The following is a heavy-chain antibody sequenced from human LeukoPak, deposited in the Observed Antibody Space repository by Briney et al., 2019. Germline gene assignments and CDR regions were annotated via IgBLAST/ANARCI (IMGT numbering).Heavy chain of an antibody. V-gene: IGHV4-39*07. CDR2: INHSGST. CDR1: GGSISSRSYY. D-gene: IGHD3-16*02. J-gene: IGHJ4*02. Sequence: SETLSLTCSVSGGSISSRSYYWGWIRQPPGKGLEWIGEINHSGSTNYNPSLKSRVTISVDKPKNQFSLTLSSVTAADTAVYYCARGAYYDKVWGSYRYSPFDYWGQGTLVTVSS. CDR3: ARGAYYDKVWGSYRYSPFDY.